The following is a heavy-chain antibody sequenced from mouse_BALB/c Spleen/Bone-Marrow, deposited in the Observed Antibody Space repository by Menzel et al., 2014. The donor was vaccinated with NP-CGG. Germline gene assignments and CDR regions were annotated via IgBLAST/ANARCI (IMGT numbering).Heavy chain of an antibody. CDR3: ARYWDAY. CDR2: IDPNTYYT. V-gene: IGHV1-7*01. Sequence: QVQLQQSRAELAKPGASVKMSCKASGYTFTNYWMHWVKQRPGQGLEWIGYIDPNTYYTRYNQKFKDKATLTADKSSSTAYLQLSSLTSEDSAVYYCARYWDAYWGQGTLVTVPA. J-gene: IGHJ3*01. D-gene: IGHD4-1*01. CDR1: GYTFTNYW.